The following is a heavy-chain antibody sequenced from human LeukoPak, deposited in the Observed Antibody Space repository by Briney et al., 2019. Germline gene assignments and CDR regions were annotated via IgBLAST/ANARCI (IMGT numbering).Heavy chain of an antibody. V-gene: IGHV4-59*11. CDR3: ARSRSHTTIFGVVIAYFDY. CDR1: GGSISSQY. D-gene: IGHD3-3*01. Sequence: SETLSLTCTVSGGSISSQYWSWIRQPPGKGLEWIGYIYYSGSTNYNPSLKSRVTISVDTSKNQFSLKLSSVTAADTAVYYCARSRSHTTIFGVVIAYFDYWGQGTLVTVSS. J-gene: IGHJ4*02. CDR2: IYYSGST.